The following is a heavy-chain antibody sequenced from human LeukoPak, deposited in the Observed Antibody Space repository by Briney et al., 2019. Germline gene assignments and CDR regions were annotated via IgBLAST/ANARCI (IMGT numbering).Heavy chain of an antibody. J-gene: IGHJ4*02. D-gene: IGHD6-19*01. V-gene: IGHV3-23*01. CDR1: GFTFSSYS. CDR3: AKILQWLVRNRAFDY. Sequence: QPGGSLRLSCAASGFTFSSYSMNWVRQAPGKGLEWVSGISGSDRTTYYADSVKGRFTISRDNFRNTLYLQMNSLRAEDTAVYYCAKILQWLVRNRAFDYWGQGTLVTVSS. CDR2: ISGSDRTT.